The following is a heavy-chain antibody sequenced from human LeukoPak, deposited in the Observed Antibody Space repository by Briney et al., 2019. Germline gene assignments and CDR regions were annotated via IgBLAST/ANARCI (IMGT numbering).Heavy chain of an antibody. CDR2: MNPNSGNT. CDR3: ASAAFVNSNGYYFDY. CDR1: GYTLISYD. J-gene: IGHJ4*02. V-gene: IGHV1-8*01. Sequence: GASVKVSCKASGYTLISYDIYWVRQATGEGLECMGWMNPNSGNTGYAQKFQGRVTMTRNTSISTAYMELSSLRSEDTAVYYWASAAFVNSNGYYFDYGGQETLVTVST. D-gene: IGHD3-16*02.